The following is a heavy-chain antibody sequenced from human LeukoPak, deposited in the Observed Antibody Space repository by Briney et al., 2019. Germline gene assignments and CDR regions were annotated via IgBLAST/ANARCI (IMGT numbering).Heavy chain of an antibody. CDR2: LSNAGNI. J-gene: IGHJ4*02. D-gene: IGHD3-10*02. V-gene: IGHV3-48*01. Sequence: GGSLRLSSAASGFTFSSYGMNWVRHAPGKGLEWLSYLSNAGNIHYARSVKGRFTISRDNAKSSLYLQMDGLRAEDTAVYYCARRGDSPMIGDHWGQGILVTVAS. CDR1: GFTFSSYG. CDR3: ARRGDSPMIGDH.